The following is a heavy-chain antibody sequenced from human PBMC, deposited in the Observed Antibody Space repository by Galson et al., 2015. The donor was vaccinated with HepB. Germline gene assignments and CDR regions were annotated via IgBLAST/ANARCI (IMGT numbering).Heavy chain of an antibody. D-gene: IGHD3-16*01. Sequence: SLRLSCAASGFTFSSVWMSWVRQAPGKGLEWVANINPDGSGKSYVDSVRGRFTISRDNAENSLSLQMNSLRAEDTAVYYCARGAWWGQGILVTVSS. CDR3: ARGAW. J-gene: IGHJ4*02. CDR1: GFTFSSVW. CDR2: INPDGSGK. V-gene: IGHV3-7*03.